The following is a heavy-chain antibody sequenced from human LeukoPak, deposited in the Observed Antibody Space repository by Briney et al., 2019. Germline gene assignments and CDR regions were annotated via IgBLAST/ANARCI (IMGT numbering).Heavy chain of an antibody. CDR3: ARVGALAAAGTFVFDI. J-gene: IGHJ3*02. V-gene: IGHV1-8*01. CDR2: MNPNSGNT. CDR1: GYTFTSYD. Sequence: ASVKVSCKASGYTFTSYDINWVRQATGQGLEWMGWMNPNSGNTGYAQKFQGRVTMTRNTSISTAYMELSSLRSEDTAVYSCARVGALAAAGTFVFDIWGQGTMVAVSS. D-gene: IGHD6-13*01.